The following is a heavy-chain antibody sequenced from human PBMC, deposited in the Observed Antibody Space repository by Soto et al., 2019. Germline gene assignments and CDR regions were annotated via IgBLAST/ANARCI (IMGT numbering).Heavy chain of an antibody. CDR3: ATSEGRDGYSFDY. V-gene: IGHV3-30*03. D-gene: IGHD5-12*01. CDR2: ISLEGSNK. CDR1: GFNFSHYA. Sequence: GGSLRLSCAASGFNFSHYAMHWVRQAPGKGLEWLAIISLEGSNKYSAKPVKDRFTISRDNSTGTAYLELSSLTSEDTAVYYCATSEGRDGYSFDYWGPGTLVTVSS. J-gene: IGHJ4*02.